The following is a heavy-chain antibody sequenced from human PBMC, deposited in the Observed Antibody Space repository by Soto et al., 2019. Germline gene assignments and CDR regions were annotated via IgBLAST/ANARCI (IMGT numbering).Heavy chain of an antibody. CDR1: GGYISGGYYY. CDR2: IYNSGST. CDR3: ARFTVVVPAAIGGEYYYYGMDV. V-gene: IGHV4-30-2*01. J-gene: IGHJ6*02. D-gene: IGHD2-2*02. Sequence: LTLTCAVSGGYISGGYYYWSWIRQQPGKGLEWIGFIYNSGSTNYNPSLKSRVTISVDKSKNQFSLKLSSVTAADTAVYYCARFTVVVPAAIGGEYYYYGMDVCGQGTTVTVSS.